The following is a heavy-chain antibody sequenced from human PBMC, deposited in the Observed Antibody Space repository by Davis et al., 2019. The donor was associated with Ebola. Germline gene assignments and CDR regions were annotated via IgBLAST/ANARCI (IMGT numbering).Heavy chain of an antibody. Sequence: PGGSLRLSCAASGFTFSSYAMSWVRQASGKGLEWVSAISGSGGSTYYADSVKGRFTISRDNSKNTLYLQMNSLRAEDTAIYYCAKDKNYDFWSGYPHDAFDIWGQGTMVTASS. V-gene: IGHV3-23*01. D-gene: IGHD3-3*01. J-gene: IGHJ3*02. CDR3: AKDKNYDFWSGYPHDAFDI. CDR2: ISGSGGST. CDR1: GFTFSSYA.